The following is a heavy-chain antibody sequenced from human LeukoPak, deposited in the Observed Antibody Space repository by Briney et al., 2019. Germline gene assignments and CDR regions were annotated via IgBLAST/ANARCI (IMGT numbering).Heavy chain of an antibody. CDR2: IYHSGST. V-gene: IGHV4-59*01. CDR1: GGSISPYC. D-gene: IGHD3-22*01. J-gene: IGHJ3*02. Sequence: SETLSLTCTVSGGSISPYCWSWVRQTPGKGLEWIGYIYHSGSTNYNPSLKSRVTISVEKSKNQFSLKLSSVTAADTAVYYCARDARFYDSSGYYAFDIWGQGTMVTVSS. CDR3: ARDARFYDSSGYYAFDI.